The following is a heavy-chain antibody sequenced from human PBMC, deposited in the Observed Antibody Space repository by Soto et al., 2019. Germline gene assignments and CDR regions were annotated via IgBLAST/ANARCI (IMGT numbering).Heavy chain of an antibody. CDR3: VKDYY. CDR1: GDSVSRNGVA. J-gene: IGHJ6*01. CDR2: TYYRSKWSS. D-gene: IGHD1-1*01. Sequence: QVQLRQSGPGLVKPSQTLSLTCAISGDSVSRNGVAWNWIRQSPSRGLEWLGRTYYRSKWSSDYAASLTSRITITPGTSKCPVSPCSNSIAAGTTALCCLVKDYY. V-gene: IGHV6-1*01.